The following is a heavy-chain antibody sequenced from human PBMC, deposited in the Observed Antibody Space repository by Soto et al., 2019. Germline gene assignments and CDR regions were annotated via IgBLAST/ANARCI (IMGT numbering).Heavy chain of an antibody. CDR3: ARESHEILTGPPWVWYFDL. CDR2: INDRGSI. Sequence: QVQLQQWGAGPLRPLETLSLTCGVSGGSFSGYYWAWIRQSPGKGLEWIGEINDRGSINYNPSLKTRVSISVDTSKTHYTRTLWSVTAADTAADYGARESHEILTGPPWVWYFDLWGRVTLVTVSS. J-gene: IGHJ2*01. CDR1: GGSFSGYY. D-gene: IGHD3-9*01. V-gene: IGHV4-34*01.